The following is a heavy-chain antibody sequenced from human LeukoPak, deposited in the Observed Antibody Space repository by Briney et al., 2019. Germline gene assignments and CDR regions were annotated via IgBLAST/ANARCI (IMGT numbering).Heavy chain of an antibody. CDR1: GGSLGNYY. Sequence: PSETLSLTCKVSGGSLGNYYWSWIRQPAAKGLEWIGRIYPTGHTHYNPSLKSRVTMSIDTSKNQFSLKMTSMTAADTAVYYCARITDPDYRSGWSGADYWGRGTQVTVSA. V-gene: IGHV4-4*07. J-gene: IGHJ4*02. CDR3: ARITDPDYRSGWSGADY. CDR2: IYPTGHT. D-gene: IGHD6-19*01.